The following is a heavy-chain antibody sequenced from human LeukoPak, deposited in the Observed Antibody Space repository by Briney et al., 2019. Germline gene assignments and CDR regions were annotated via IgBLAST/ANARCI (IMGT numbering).Heavy chain of an antibody. D-gene: IGHD3-10*01. J-gene: IGHJ6*04. CDR2: INHSGST. V-gene: IGHV4-34*01. CDR1: GGSFSGYY. Sequence: SETLSLTCAVYGGSFSGYYWSWIRQPPGKGLEWIGEINHSGSTNYNPSLKSRVTISVDTSKNQFSLKLSSVTAADTAVYYCARAPSRYGSGSYYTPYYCFGMDVWGKGTTVTVSS. CDR3: ARAPSRYGSGSYYTPYYCFGMDV.